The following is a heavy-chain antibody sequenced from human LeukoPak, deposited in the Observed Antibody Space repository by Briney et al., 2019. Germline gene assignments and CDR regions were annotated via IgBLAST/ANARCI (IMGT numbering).Heavy chain of an antibody. J-gene: IGHJ4*02. CDR3: ARRHVQYSSSSDPYYFDY. V-gene: IGHV4-34*01. CDR2: INHSGST. CDR1: GGSFSGYY. D-gene: IGHD6-6*01. Sequence: SETLSLTCAVYGGSFSGYYWSWIRQPPGKGLEWIGEINHSGSTNYNPSLKSRVTISVDTSKNQFSLKLNSVTAADTAVYYCARRHVQYSSSSDPYYFDYWGQGTLVTVSS.